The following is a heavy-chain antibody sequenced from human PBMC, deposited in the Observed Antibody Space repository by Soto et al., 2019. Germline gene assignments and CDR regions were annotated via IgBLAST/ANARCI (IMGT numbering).Heavy chain of an antibody. Sequence: EVQLLESGGGLVQPGGSLRLSCAASGFTFSSYAMSWVRQAPGKGLEWVSAISGSGGSTYYADTVKGRFTISRDNSKNTLYLQLNSLRAEDTAVYYCAKCKALVIAVAPVDYWGQGTLVTVSS. CDR1: GFTFSSYA. J-gene: IGHJ4*02. D-gene: IGHD6-19*01. CDR3: AKCKALVIAVAPVDY. CDR2: ISGSGGST. V-gene: IGHV3-23*01.